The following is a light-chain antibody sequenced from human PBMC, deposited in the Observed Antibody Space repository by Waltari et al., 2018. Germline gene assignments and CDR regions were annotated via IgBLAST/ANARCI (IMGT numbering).Light chain of an antibody. CDR1: DSDVGAYDF. CDR2: EVS. J-gene: IGLJ1*01. V-gene: IGLV2-14*01. Sequence: QSALTQPASVSGSPGQSITISCSGTDSDVGAYDFVSWYQQPPGKAPPLIIYEVSNRPSGISIRVSASKSVNTASLTISGLQAEDEADYYCSSYTTSSAPGVFGTGTRVTVL. CDR3: SSYTTSSAPGV.